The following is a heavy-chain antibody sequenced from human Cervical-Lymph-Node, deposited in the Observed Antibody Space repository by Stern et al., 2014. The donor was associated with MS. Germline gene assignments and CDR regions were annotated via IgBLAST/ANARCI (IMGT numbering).Heavy chain of an antibody. CDR3: ARSSSPSPYYYYGMDV. CDR1: GFTFSSYG. D-gene: IGHD6-13*01. CDR2: TWYDGSNK. J-gene: IGHJ6*02. V-gene: IGHV3-33*01. Sequence: VQLVESGGGVVQPGRSLRLSCAASGFTFSSYGMHWVRQAPGKGLEWVAVTWYDGSNKYYADSVKGRFTISRDNSKNTLYLQMNSLRAEDTAVYYCARSSSPSPYYYYGMDVWGQGTTVTVSS.